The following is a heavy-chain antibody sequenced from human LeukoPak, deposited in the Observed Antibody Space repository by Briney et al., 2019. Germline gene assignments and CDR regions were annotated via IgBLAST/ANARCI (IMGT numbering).Heavy chain of an antibody. CDR1: GGSFSGYY. CDR3: AREGAARRFDY. D-gene: IGHD6-6*01. V-gene: IGHV4-34*01. CDR2: INHSGST. J-gene: IGHJ4*02. Sequence: SETLSLTCAVYGGSFSGYYWSWIRQPPRKGLEWIGEINHSGSTNYNPSLKSRVTISVDTSKNQFSLKLSSVTAADTAVYYCAREGAARRFDYWGQGTLVTVSS.